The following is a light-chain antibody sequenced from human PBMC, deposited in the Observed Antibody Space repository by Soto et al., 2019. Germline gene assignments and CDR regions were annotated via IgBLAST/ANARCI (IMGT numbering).Light chain of an antibody. V-gene: IGKV1-9*01. CDR3: QHRHSYPLT. J-gene: IGKJ4*01. Sequence: DIQLTQSPSFLSLSPGDRVTLTCRASQSVSNYLAWYQLKAGKAPKLLIHTASTLQTGVPSRFSGSGSGTEFTLTSSSLQPEVLATYYCQHRHSYPLTFGGGTKVDI. CDR1: QSVSNY. CDR2: TAS.